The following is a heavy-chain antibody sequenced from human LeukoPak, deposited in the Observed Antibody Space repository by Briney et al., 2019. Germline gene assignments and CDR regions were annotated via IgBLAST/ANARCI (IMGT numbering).Heavy chain of an antibody. J-gene: IGHJ4*02. CDR1: GGSIGSNNYY. CDR3: ARYVVSGAGTYYFDY. V-gene: IGHV4-39*02. CDR2: INYGGTT. Sequence: SETLSLTCTVSGGSIGSNNYYWSWIRQPPGREMEWIASINYGGTTYYNPSLKSRVTISVDTSKNHFSLRLSSVTAADTAVYLCARYVVSGAGTYYFDYWGQGSLVTVSS. D-gene: IGHD3-10*01.